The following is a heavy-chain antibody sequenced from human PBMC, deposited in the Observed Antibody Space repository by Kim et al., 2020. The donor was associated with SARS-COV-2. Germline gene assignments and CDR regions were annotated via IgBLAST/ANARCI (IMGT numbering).Heavy chain of an antibody. V-gene: IGHV3-23*01. CDR2: GST. Sequence: GSTYYADSVKGRFTISRDNSKNTLYLQMNSLRAEDTAVYYCAKGREVFDYWGQGTLVTVSS. J-gene: IGHJ4*02. CDR3: AKGREVFDY.